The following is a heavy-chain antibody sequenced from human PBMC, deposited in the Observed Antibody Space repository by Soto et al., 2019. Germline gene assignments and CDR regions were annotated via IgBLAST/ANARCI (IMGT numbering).Heavy chain of an antibody. Sequence: ASVKVSCKASGYTFTSYGISWVRQAPGQGLEWMGWISAYNGNTNYAQKLQGRVTMTTDTSTSTAYMELRSLGSDDTAVYYCARDARICSGGSCYTGDAFDIWGQGTMVTVSS. V-gene: IGHV1-18*01. CDR3: ARDARICSGGSCYTGDAFDI. CDR2: ISAYNGNT. CDR1: GYTFTSYG. J-gene: IGHJ3*02. D-gene: IGHD2-15*01.